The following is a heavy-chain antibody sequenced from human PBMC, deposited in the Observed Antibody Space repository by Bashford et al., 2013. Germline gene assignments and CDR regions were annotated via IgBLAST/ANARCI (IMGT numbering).Heavy chain of an antibody. D-gene: IGHD3-9*01. CDR2: MYTNGTT. V-gene: IGHV4-59*01. CDR3: ARKFES. Sequence: IRQPPGKGLEWIGYMYTNGTTNSNPSLMRRVTVSLDTSKNQVSLRLTSVTAADTAVYYCARKFESWGQGILVTVSS. J-gene: IGHJ4*02.